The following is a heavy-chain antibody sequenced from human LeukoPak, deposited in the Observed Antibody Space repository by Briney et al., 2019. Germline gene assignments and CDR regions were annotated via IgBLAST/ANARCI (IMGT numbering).Heavy chain of an antibody. CDR3: LKYPAGCGYFAY. Sequence: GGSLRLSCAASGFTFSSYDMNWDRQAPGKGLDWVSGLSGSGDNTYYADSVKGRFTISKANSKNTLYLQMNRLRAEATALYYCLKYPAGCGYFAYCGQGTLFSVSS. CDR2: LSGSGDNT. V-gene: IGHV3-23*01. J-gene: IGHJ4*02. D-gene: IGHD2-21*01. CDR1: GFTFSSYD.